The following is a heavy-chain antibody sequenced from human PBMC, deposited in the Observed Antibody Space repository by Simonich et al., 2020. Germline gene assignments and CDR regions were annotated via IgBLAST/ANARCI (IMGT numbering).Heavy chain of an antibody. D-gene: IGHD2-2*01. CDR2: IRGIVCSK. CDR1: GFTFSSHA. J-gene: IGHJ3*02. Sequence: EVQLLESVGGLVQPGGSFRLSCAASGFTFSSHAMSGVRQAPGMGRGWVSGIRGIVCSKYYADSVQGLCTIARDNSKNTLYLQMNSLRAEDTAVYYCAKEESYSSTSCYDAFDIWGQGTMVTVSS. CDR3: AKEESYSSTSCYDAFDI. V-gene: IGHV3-23*01.